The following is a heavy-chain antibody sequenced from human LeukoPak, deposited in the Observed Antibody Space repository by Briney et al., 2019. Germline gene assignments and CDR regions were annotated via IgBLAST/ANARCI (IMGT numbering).Heavy chain of an antibody. CDR1: GFTFSSYW. J-gene: IGHJ4*02. CDR2: IKQDGSEK. Sequence: GGSLRFSVAASGFTFSSYWMGWVRQAPGKGLGWVANIKQDGSEKYYVDSVKGRFTISRDNAKNSLYLQMNSLRAEDTAVYHCARYEVGGSSHFDYWGQGTLVTVSS. V-gene: IGHV3-7*05. CDR3: ARYEVGGSSHFDY. D-gene: IGHD1-26*01.